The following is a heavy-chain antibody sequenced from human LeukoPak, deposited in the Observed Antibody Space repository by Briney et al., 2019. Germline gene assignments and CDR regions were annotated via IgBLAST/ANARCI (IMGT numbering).Heavy chain of an antibody. V-gene: IGHV3-11*01. Sequence: GGSLRLSCAASGFTFSDYYMSWVRQAPGKGLEWVSYISSSGSTIYYADSVKGRFTISRDNAKNSLYLEMNSLRVEDTAVYYCVRDRRGWYEFDSWGQGTLVTVSS. J-gene: IGHJ4*02. CDR2: ISSSGSTI. D-gene: IGHD6-19*01. CDR1: GFTFSDYY. CDR3: VRDRRGWYEFDS.